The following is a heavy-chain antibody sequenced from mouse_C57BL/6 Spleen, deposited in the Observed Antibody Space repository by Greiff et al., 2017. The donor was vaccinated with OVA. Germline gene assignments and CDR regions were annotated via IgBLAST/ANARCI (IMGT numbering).Heavy chain of an antibody. D-gene: IGHD1-1*01. Sequence: VQLQQSGAELARPGASVKLSCKASGYTFTSYGMSWVKQRTGQGLEWIGEIYPRSGNTYYNEKFKGKATLTADKSSSTAYMELRSLTSEDSAVYFCAREEFYYGSSPYYFDYWGQGTTLTVSS. V-gene: IGHV1-81*01. CDR2: IYPRSGNT. CDR1: GYTFTSYG. CDR3: AREEFYYGSSPYYFDY. J-gene: IGHJ2*01.